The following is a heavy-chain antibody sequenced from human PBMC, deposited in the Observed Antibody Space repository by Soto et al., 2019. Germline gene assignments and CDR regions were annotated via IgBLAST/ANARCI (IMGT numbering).Heavy chain of an antibody. CDR1: GSTFSSYA. V-gene: IGHV3-30-3*01. CDR2: ISPDGNNA. Sequence: QVQLVESGGDVVQPGRSLRLSCAASGSTFSSYAIHWVRQAPGKGLEWVAHISPDGNNAYYADSVKGRFTISRDNARNTVYQQVTSLRPEGGVVYHWVRGPSHGAFDIWGQGTLVTVSS. CDR3: VRGPSHGAFDI. J-gene: IGHJ3*02.